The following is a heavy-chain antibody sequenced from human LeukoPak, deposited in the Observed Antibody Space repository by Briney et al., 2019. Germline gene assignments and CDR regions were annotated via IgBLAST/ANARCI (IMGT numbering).Heavy chain of an antibody. CDR3: AKALHPYCSSTSCYFGDAFDI. CDR2: ISGSGGST. Sequence: GGSLRLSCAASGFTFSSYSMNWVRQAPGKGLEWVSAISGSGGSTYYADSVKGRFTISRDNSKNTLYLQMNSLRAEDTAVYYCAKALHPYCSSTSCYFGDAFDIWGQGTMVTVSS. V-gene: IGHV3-23*01. CDR1: GFTFSSYS. D-gene: IGHD2-2*01. J-gene: IGHJ3*02.